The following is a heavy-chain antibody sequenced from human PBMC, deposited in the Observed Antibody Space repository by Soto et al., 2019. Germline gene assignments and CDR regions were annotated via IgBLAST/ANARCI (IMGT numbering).Heavy chain of an antibody. CDR2: MHDSGTT. CDR1: GASVTSGDYY. V-gene: IGHV4-30-4*01. D-gene: IGHD3-3*01. J-gene: IGHJ4*02. Sequence: QEQLQESGPGLVRPSQTLSLSCSVSGASVTSGDYYWNRIRQTPGTGLEWLGYMHDSGTTSYNPSLKSRVTISRDTSKNQFSLKLTSVSAADTAVYFCVRGGLYDLWSGLFDWGQGIRVTVSS. CDR3: VRGGLYDLWSGLFD.